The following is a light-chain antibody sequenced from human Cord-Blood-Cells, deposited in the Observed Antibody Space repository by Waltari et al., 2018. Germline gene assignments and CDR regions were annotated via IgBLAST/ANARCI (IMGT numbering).Light chain of an antibody. Sequence: DIVMTQSPDSLAVSLGERATINCKSSQSVLYSSNNKNYLAWYQQKPGQPPKLLIYWASTRESVVPDRFSGSGSGTDFTLTISSLQAEYVAVYYCQQYYRTPPYTFGQGTKLEIK. CDR1: QSVLYSSNNKNY. J-gene: IGKJ2*01. CDR2: WAS. V-gene: IGKV4-1*01. CDR3: QQYYRTPPYT.